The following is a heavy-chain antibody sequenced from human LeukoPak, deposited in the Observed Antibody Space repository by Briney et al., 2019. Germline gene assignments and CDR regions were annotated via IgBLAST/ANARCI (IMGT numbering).Heavy chain of an antibody. J-gene: IGHJ4*02. CDR2: INPSGGST. CDR3: ARGWELLSHVGYYFDY. V-gene: IGHV1-46*01. D-gene: IGHD1-26*01. CDR1: GYIFTNYY. Sequence: GASVKVSCKASGYIFTNYYMHWVRQAPGQGLEWMTIINPSGGSTSYAQKFQGRVTMTRDTSTSTVYLELRSLRSEDTAVYYCARGWELLSHVGYYFDYWGQGTLVTVSS.